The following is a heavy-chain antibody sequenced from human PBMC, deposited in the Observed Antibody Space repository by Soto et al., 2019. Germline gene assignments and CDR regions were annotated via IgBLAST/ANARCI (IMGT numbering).Heavy chain of an antibody. Sequence: PGGSLRLSCAASGFTFSSYWMSWVRQAPGKGLEWVANIKQDGSQKYYVDSLKGRFTISRDNAENSLFLQMNSLRAEDTAVYYCVRHSGVWPLDYWGQGTLVTVSS. CDR3: VRHSGVWPLDY. V-gene: IGHV3-7*05. J-gene: IGHJ4*02. CDR2: IKQDGSQK. CDR1: GFTFSSYW. D-gene: IGHD6-19*01.